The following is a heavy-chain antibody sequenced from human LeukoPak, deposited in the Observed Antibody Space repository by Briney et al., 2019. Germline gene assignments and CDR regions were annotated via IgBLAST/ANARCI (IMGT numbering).Heavy chain of an antibody. V-gene: IGHV4-34*01. J-gene: IGHJ4*02. CDR1: GGSLSPHY. CDR2: INNRGTT. CDR3: ARVPLWWLTPFDF. Sequence: SETLSLTCAVSGGSLSPHYWSWIRRPLGEGLEWIGEINNRGTTNYSPSLRGRATISVDTSKNQFSLRLTSVTAADTAMYYCARVPLWWLTPFDFWGQGTLATVSS. D-gene: IGHD5-12*01.